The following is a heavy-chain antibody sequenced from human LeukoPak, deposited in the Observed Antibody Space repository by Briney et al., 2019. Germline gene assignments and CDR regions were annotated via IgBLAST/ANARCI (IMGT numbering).Heavy chain of an antibody. D-gene: IGHD6-13*01. J-gene: IGHJ4*02. V-gene: IGHV3-48*04. CDR2: ISSSSSTI. Sequence: GGSLRLSCAASGFTFSSYSMNWVRQAPGKGLEWVSYISSSSSTIYYADSVKGRFTISRDNAKNSLYLQMNNLRAEDTAVYYCARDKQLVRAGTPPFDYWGQGTLVTVSS. CDR3: ARDKQLVRAGTPPFDY. CDR1: GFTFSSYS.